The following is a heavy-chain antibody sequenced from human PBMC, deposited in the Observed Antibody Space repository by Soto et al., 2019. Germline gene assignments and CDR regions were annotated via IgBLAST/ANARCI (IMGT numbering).Heavy chain of an antibody. CDR1: GGSISSSIYY. V-gene: IGHV4-39*01. D-gene: IGHD3-3*01. J-gene: IGHJ6*02. CDR2: IYYSGST. Sequence: SETLSRTCTVSGGSISSSIYYCGWIRQPAGKGLELIGSIYYSGSTYYNPSLKSRVTISVDPSKNQFSLKLSSVTAAATSVYYCARASDFWSGLSWDYYGMDVWGQGTTVTVS. CDR3: ARASDFWSGLSWDYYGMDV.